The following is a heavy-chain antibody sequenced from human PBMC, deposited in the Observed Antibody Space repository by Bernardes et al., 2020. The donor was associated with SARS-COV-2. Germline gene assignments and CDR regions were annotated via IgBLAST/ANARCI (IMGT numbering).Heavy chain of an antibody. V-gene: IGHV3-73*01. CDR1: GFSFSGSA. Sequence: GGSLRLSGAASGFSFSGSALHWVRQSSGKGLEWVGRIRSKGNSYTTTYAESMKGRFTFSRDDSKNTAYLHMDNLKTEDTAVYYCARVRELWLQDLLYWGQGTLVTVSS. CDR3: ARVRELWLQDLLY. J-gene: IGHJ4*02. D-gene: IGHD5-18*01. CDR2: IRSKGNSYTT.